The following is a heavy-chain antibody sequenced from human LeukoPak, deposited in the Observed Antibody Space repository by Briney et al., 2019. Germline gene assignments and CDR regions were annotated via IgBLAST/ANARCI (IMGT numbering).Heavy chain of an antibody. CDR3: ARFQQLGTRDAFDI. J-gene: IGHJ3*02. CDR1: GGSISSYH. Sequence: SGTLSLTCTVSGGSISSYHWSWIRQPPGKGLEWIGYIYYSGSTNYNPSLKSRVTISVDTSKNQFSLKLSSVTAADTAVYYCARFQQLGTRDAFDIWGQGTMVTVSS. CDR2: IYYSGST. V-gene: IGHV4-59*08. D-gene: IGHD6-6*01.